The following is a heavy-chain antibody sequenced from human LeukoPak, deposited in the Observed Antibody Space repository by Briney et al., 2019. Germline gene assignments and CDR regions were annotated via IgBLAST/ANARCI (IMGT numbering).Heavy chain of an antibody. CDR1: GGSISAYY. Sequence: SETLSLTCTVSGGSISAYYWSWIRQPPGKGLEWIGYIHYSGTTNYYPSLKSRVTIALDTSRNQFSLKLNSVTAADTAVYYCARFGTSSSRFFDQWGQGTLVTVSS. CDR2: IHYSGTT. V-gene: IGHV4-59*01. J-gene: IGHJ4*02. D-gene: IGHD6-6*01. CDR3: ARFGTSSSRFFDQ.